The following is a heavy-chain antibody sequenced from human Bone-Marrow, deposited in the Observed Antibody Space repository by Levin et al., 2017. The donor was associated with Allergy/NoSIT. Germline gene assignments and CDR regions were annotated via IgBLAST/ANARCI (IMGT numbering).Heavy chain of an antibody. CDR3: ATAGEWYGSVGYYHDN. CDR2: IYSGGDT. D-gene: IGHD3-22*01. J-gene: IGHJ4*02. Sequence: GESLKISCAASGFTVSSNYMSWVRQAPGKGLELVSVIYSGGDTYYADSVKGRFTISRDNSKNTLYLQMNSLRVEDTAVYYCATAGEWYGSVGYYHDNWGQGTLVTVSS. V-gene: IGHV3-53*01. CDR1: GFTVSSNY.